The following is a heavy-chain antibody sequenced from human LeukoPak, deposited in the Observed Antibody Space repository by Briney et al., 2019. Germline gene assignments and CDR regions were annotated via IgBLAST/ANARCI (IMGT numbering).Heavy chain of an antibody. CDR1: GGSISSSSYY. V-gene: IGHV4-39*01. CDR3: ARRGPVSGSYGGYRRYNWFDP. Sequence: SETLSLTCTVSGGSISSSSYYWGWIRQPPGKGLEWIGSIYYSGSTYCNPSLKGRVTISVDTSKNQFSLKLSSVTAADTAVYYCARRGPVSGSYGGYRRYNWFDPWGQGTLVTVSS. D-gene: IGHD3-16*01. J-gene: IGHJ5*02. CDR2: IYYSGST.